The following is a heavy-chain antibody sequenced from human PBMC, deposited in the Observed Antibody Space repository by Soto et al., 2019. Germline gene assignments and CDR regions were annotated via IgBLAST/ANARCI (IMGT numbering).Heavy chain of an antibody. CDR3: ARLSIGYCSGGSCYSPRSNNWFDP. D-gene: IGHD2-15*01. Sequence: SETLSLTCTVSGGSISSYYLSWIRQPPGKGLEWIGYIYYSGSTNYNPSLKSRVTISVDTSKNQFSLKLSSVTAADTAVYYCARLSIGYCSGGSCYSPRSNNWFDPWGQGTLVTVSS. CDR2: IYYSGST. CDR1: GGSISSYY. J-gene: IGHJ5*02. V-gene: IGHV4-59*08.